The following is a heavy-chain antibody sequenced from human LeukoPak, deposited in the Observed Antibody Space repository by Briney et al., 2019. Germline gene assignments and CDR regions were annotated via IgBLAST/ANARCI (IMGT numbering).Heavy chain of an antibody. CDR2: IKQDGSEK. V-gene: IGHV3-7*01. CDR3: ARDRDYSFTN. D-gene: IGHD2-15*01. J-gene: IGHJ4*02. CDR1: GFTFSNYW. Sequence: GGSLRLSCAANGFTFSNYWMAWVRQAPGKGLEWVANIKQDGSEKYYVDSVTGRFTISRDNTKSSLYLQMNSLRAEDTAVYYCARDRDYSFTNWGQGTPVTVSS.